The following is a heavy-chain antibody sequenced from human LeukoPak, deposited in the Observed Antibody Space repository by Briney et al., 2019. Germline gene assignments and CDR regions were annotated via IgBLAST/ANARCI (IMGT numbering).Heavy chain of an antibody. V-gene: IGHV1-46*01. CDR3: ARVRDGYNDAYDI. D-gene: IGHD5-24*01. J-gene: IGHJ3*02. Sequence: ASVKVSCKASGYTFSNYNIHWLRQAPGQGLEWMGIVNPSGDSTNYAQNFQGRVTMTGDTSTSTVYMELSSLRSEDTAVYYCARVRDGYNDAYDIWGQGTMVTVTS. CDR1: GYTFSNYN. CDR2: VNPSGDST.